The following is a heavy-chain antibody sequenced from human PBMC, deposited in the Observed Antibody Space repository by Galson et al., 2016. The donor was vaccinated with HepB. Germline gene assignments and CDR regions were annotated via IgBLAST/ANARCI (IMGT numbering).Heavy chain of an antibody. Sequence: SLRLSCAASGFSFNNYAMSWVRQAPGKGLEWVSGISGSGGSTYSADSVKGRLTISRDNSKNTLYLQMNSLSAEDTAVYYCAKEDSMIVVGGFDYWGQGTLVTVSS. V-gene: IGHV3-23*01. CDR2: ISGSGGST. J-gene: IGHJ4*02. CDR1: GFSFNNYA. D-gene: IGHD3-22*01. CDR3: AKEDSMIVVGGFDY.